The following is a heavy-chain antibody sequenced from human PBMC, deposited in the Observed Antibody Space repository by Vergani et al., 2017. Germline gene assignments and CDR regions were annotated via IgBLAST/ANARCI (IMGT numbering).Heavy chain of an antibody. CDR3: ARDYRKTAMVTGYYYMDV. D-gene: IGHD5-18*01. CDR1: GGSISSSSYY. CDR2: IYYSGST. V-gene: IGHV4-39*02. Sequence: QLQLQESGPGLVKPSETLSLTCTVSGGSISSSSYYWGWIRQPPGKGLEWIGSIYYSGSTYYNPSLKSRVTISVDTSKNQFSLKLSSVTAADTAVYYCARDYRKTAMVTGYYYMDVWGKGTTVTVSS. J-gene: IGHJ6*03.